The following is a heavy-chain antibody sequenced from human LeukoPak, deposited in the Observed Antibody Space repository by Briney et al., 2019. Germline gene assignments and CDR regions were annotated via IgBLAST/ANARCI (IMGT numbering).Heavy chain of an antibody. D-gene: IGHD3-22*01. CDR2: IIPISGTA. Sequence: GASVKVSCKAYGGTFSSYAISWVRQAPGQGLAWMGGIIPISGTADYAQKFQGRVTISTDESTSTAYMELSSLRSEDTAVYYCARVKYYDSTGYYYYYYMDVWGKGTTVTVSS. CDR1: GGTFSSYA. CDR3: ARVKYYDSTGYYYYYYMDV. V-gene: IGHV1-69*05. J-gene: IGHJ6*03.